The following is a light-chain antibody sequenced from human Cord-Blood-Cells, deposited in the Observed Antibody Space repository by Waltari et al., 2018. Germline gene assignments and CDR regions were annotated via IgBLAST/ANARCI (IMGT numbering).Light chain of an antibody. CDR1: QSISSY. CDR3: QQSYSTPYT. CDR2: AAA. J-gene: IGKJ2*01. V-gene: IGKV1-39*01. Sequence: DIQMTQSPSSLSASVGDRVTIPCRASQSISSYLNWYQQKPGKAPKLLIYAAASLQSGVPSRFSGRGSGTDFTLTISSLQPEDVATYYCQQSYSTPYTFGQGTKLEIK.